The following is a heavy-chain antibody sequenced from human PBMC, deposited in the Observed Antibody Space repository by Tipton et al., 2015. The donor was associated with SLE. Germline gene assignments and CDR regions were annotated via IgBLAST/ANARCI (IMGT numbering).Heavy chain of an antibody. D-gene: IGHD3-3*01. J-gene: IGHJ4*02. CDR1: GFTFSSYA. V-gene: IGHV3-30-3*01. Sequence: SLRLSCAASGFTFSSYAMHWVRQAPGKGLEWVAVISYDGSNQYYADSVKGRFTISRDNAKNSLYLQMNSLRAEDTAVYYCATGSVLRFLEWFPHFDYWGQGTLVTVSS. CDR2: ISYDGSNQ. CDR3: ATGSVLRFLEWFPHFDY.